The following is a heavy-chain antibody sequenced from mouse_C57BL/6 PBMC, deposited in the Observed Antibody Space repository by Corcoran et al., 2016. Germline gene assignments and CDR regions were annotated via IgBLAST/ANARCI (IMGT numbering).Heavy chain of an antibody. V-gene: IGHV1-76*01. J-gene: IGHJ4*01. CDR2: TYPGSGNT. D-gene: IGHD4-1*01. Sequence: QVQLKQSGAELVKPGASVKLSCKASGYTFTDYSINWVKQGPGQGLDWIARTYPGSGNTYYNEKFKGKATLTAEKSSSTAYRQPSSLTSEDPAVYFCARWDDYDAMIYWGERTSVTVSS. CDR3: ARWDDYDAMIY. CDR1: GYTFTDYS.